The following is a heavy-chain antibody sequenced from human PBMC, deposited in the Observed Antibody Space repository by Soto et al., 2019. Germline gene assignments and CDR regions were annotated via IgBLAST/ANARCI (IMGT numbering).Heavy chain of an antibody. Sequence: PGGSLRLSCGASGSTFSSYAMSWVRQAPGKGLEWVSAISVSGGSTYYADSVKGRFTISRDNSKNTLYLQMNSLRAEDTAVYYCATPPVRDGSGRPDLFDFWGQGTLVTVYS. D-gene: IGHD3-10*01. CDR3: ATPPVRDGSGRPDLFDF. J-gene: IGHJ4*02. CDR1: GSTFSSYA. V-gene: IGHV3-23*01. CDR2: ISVSGGST.